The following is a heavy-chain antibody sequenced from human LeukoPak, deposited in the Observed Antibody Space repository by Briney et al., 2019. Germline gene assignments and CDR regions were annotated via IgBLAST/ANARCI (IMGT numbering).Heavy chain of an antibody. J-gene: IGHJ4*02. D-gene: IGHD3-3*01. V-gene: IGHV3-21*01. CDR3: ARSLRFLEWLSPIDY. Sequence: GGSLRLSCVASGFTFSSYTMNWVRQAPGKGLEWISSITSSSSYIYYADSVKGRFTISRDNAKNSLYLQMNSLRAEDTAVYYCARSLRFLEWLSPIDYWGQGTLVTVSS. CDR2: ITSSSSYI. CDR1: GFTFSSYT.